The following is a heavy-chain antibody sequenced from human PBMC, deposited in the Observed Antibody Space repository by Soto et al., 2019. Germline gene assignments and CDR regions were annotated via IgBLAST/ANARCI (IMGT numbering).Heavy chain of an antibody. CDR2: IYYSGST. V-gene: IGHV4-59*01. D-gene: IGHD1-26*01. CDR3: ARSAVLGGYHPLDY. CDR1: GGSISSYY. J-gene: IGHJ4*02. Sequence: SETLSLTCTVSGGSISSYYWSWIRQPPGKGLEWIGYIYYSGSTNYNPSLKSRVTTSVDTSKNQFSLKLSSVTAADTAVSYCARSAVLGGYHPLDYWGRGTLVTISS.